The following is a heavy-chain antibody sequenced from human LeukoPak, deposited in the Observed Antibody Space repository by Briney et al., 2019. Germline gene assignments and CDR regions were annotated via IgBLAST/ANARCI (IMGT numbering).Heavy chain of an antibody. V-gene: IGHV3-23*01. Sequence: GGSLRLSCAASGFTFSSYAMSWVRQAPGKGLEWVSTISISDYSTYYADSVKGRFTISRDNSKNTLYLQMNSLRVEDTAIYYCARCVTGWPNWFAPWGQGTLVTVSS. CDR3: ARCVTGWPNWFAP. CDR1: GFTFSSYA. J-gene: IGHJ5*02. CDR2: ISISDYST. D-gene: IGHD6-19*01.